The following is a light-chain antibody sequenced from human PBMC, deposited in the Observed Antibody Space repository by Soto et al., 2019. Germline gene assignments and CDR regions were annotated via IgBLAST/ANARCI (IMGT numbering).Light chain of an antibody. J-gene: IGKJ1*01. CDR1: QSISRW. V-gene: IGKV1-5*01. CDR3: QQYNTPWT. CDR2: DAS. Sequence: DIQMTQSPSTLSASVGDRVTITCRASQSISRWLAWYQQKPGKAPNLLIYDASTLHSGVPSRFSGSGSGTEFTLTITNLQPDDFATYCCQQYNTPWTFGQGTNVEIK.